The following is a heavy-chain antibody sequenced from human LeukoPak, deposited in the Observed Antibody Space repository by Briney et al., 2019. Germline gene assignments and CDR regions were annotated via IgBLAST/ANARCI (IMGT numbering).Heavy chain of an antibody. CDR3: ARDFGVYSSSRFDP. CDR1: GYTFTGYY. Sequence: ASVKVSCKASGYTFTGYYMHLVRQAPGQGLEWMGWINPNSGGTNYAQKFQGRVTMTRDTSISTAYMELSRLRSDDTAVYYCARDFGVYSSSRFDPWGQGTLVTVSS. V-gene: IGHV1-2*02. D-gene: IGHD6-6*01. J-gene: IGHJ5*02. CDR2: INPNSGGT.